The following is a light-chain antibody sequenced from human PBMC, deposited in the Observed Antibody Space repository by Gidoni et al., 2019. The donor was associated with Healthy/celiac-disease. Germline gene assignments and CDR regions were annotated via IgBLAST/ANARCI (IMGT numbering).Light chain of an antibody. CDR2: GAS. V-gene: IGKV3-20*01. J-gene: IGKJ5*01. CDR1: QSVSSRD. Sequence: EIVLTQYPGTMSLSPGESATLSCKASQSVSSRDLAWYQQKPGQAPRLRIYGASSRATGIPDRFIGSGSRTDFTLTISRLEPEDFAVYYCQQYGSSSFGQGKRLEIK. CDR3: QQYGSSS.